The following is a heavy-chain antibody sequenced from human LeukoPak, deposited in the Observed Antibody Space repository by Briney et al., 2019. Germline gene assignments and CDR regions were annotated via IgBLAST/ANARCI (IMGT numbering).Heavy chain of an antibody. CDR1: GYTFTSYG. CDR3: ARDFRRTVVTPDY. V-gene: IGHV1-18*01. CDR2: ISPYNGNT. Sequence: GASVKVSCKASGYTFTSYGINWVRQAPGQGLEWVGWISPYNGNTNSAQKLQGRVTMTTDTSTSTAYMELRSLRSDDTAVYYCARDFRRTVVTPDYWGQGTLVTVSS. J-gene: IGHJ4*02. D-gene: IGHD4-23*01.